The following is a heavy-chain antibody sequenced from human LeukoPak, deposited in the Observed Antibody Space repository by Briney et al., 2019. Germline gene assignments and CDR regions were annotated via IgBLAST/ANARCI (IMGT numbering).Heavy chain of an antibody. Sequence: PGGSLRLSCVASGFTFSSYGMHWVRQAPGKGLEWVAVISYDGSNKYYADSVKGRFTISRDNSKNTLYLQMNSLRAEDTAVYYCAKAGVITSYSSGWYIDYWGQGTLVTVSS. CDR1: GFTFSSYG. V-gene: IGHV3-30*18. CDR3: AKAGVITSYSSGWYIDY. J-gene: IGHJ4*02. CDR2: ISYDGSNK. D-gene: IGHD6-19*01.